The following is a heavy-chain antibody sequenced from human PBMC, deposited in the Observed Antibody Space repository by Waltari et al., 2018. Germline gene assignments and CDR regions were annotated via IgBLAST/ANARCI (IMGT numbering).Heavy chain of an antibody. J-gene: IGHJ4*02. CDR3: ARGRGVVFDY. CDR1: GGSISSGSYY. D-gene: IGHD3-10*01. CDR2: IYTSGST. Sequence: QVQLQESDPGLVKPSQTLSLTCTVSGGSISSGSYYWSWIRPPAGKGLEWIGYIYTSGSTNNNPTRKGRVTISVDTSKNQFSLKQSSVTAADTAVYYCARGRGVVFDYWGQGTLVTVSS. V-gene: IGHV4-61*09.